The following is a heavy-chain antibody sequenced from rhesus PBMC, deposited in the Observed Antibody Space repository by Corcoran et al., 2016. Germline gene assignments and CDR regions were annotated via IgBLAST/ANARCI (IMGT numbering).Heavy chain of an antibody. J-gene: IGHJ4*01. V-gene: IGHV4-169*02. CDR3: ARDTIPDY. Sequence: QLQLQESGPGLVKPSETLSVTCAFLGGSIRSSYWSWIRQAPGKGLVWMGYIYGSDSSTNYNPALKSRVTLSVDTSKNQLSLKLSSVTAADTAVYYCARDTIPDYWGQGVLVTVSS. CDR1: GGSIRSSY. CDR2: IYGSDSST. D-gene: IGHD3-16*01.